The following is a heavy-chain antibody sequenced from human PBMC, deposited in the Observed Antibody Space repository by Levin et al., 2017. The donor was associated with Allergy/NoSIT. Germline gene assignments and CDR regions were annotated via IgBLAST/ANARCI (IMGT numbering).Heavy chain of an antibody. Sequence: LSLPFPFSFPSFLPSSFRWIRQSAGMGLEWIGRASSTGSASYNPSLQSRVTMSLSPSKSQFSLEMTSVTAADTAVYYCARDPLLRDGYQKWDYYFDLWGKGTLVTVSS. CDR3: ARDPLLRDGYQKWDYYFDL. J-gene: IGHJ4*02. V-gene: IGHV4-4*07. D-gene: IGHD5-24*01. CDR1: FPSFLPSS. CDR2: ASSTGSA.